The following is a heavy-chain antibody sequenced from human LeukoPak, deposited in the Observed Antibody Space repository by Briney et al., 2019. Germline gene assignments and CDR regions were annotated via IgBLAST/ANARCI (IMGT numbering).Heavy chain of an antibody. Sequence: PGGSLRLSCAASGFTFSSYWMSWVRQAPGKGLEWVANIKQDGSEKYYVDSVKGRFTISRDNAKNSLYLQMNSLRAEDTAVYYCARVSFYYDSSGPYWGQGTLVTVSS. CDR3: ARVSFYYDSSGPY. D-gene: IGHD3-22*01. J-gene: IGHJ4*02. CDR2: IKQDGSEK. CDR1: GFTFSSYW. V-gene: IGHV3-7*01.